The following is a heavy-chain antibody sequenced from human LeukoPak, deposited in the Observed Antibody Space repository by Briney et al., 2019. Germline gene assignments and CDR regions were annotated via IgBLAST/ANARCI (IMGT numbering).Heavy chain of an antibody. Sequence: SETLSLTCAVYGGSFSGYYWTWIRQPPGKGLEWIGEISHSGTTNYNPSLKSRVTISVGTSKNQFSLRLTSVTAADTAVYYCARGADTYWGQGTLVTVSS. D-gene: IGHD5-18*01. CDR1: GGSFSGYY. J-gene: IGHJ4*02. CDR3: ARGADTY. CDR2: ISHSGTT. V-gene: IGHV4-34*01.